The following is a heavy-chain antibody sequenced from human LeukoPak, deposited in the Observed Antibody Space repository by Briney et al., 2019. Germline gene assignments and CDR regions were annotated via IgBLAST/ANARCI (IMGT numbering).Heavy chain of an antibody. D-gene: IGHD3-22*01. CDR1: GFTFSSYS. V-gene: IGHV3-21*01. CDR3: ARGYYDNDSRGLYFQY. Sequence: PGGSLRLSCAASGFTFSSYSMNWVRQAPGKGLEWVSSISSSSSYIYYADSVKGRFTISRDNAKNSLYLQMNSLRAEDTAVYYCARGYYDNDSRGLYFQYWGQGTLVTVSS. CDR2: ISSSSSYI. J-gene: IGHJ1*01.